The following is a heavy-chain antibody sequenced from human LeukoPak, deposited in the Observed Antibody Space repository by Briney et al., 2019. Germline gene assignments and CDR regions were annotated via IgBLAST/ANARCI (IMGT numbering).Heavy chain of an antibody. D-gene: IGHD1-26*01. CDR3: TRDGGSFCDFDY. V-gene: IGHV3-64*02. CDR1: GFSFRNYA. CDR2: INTDGRIT. Sequence: GGSLGLSCVASGFSFRNYAIHWVRQAPGKGLEYVSVINTDGRITYYADSVKGRFTISRDNSKNTDYLQKGSLRGEDMAVYYCTRDGGSFCDFDYWGQGALVTVSS. J-gene: IGHJ4*02.